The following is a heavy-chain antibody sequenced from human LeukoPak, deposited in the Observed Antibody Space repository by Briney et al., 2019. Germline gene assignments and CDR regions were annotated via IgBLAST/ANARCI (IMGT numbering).Heavy chain of an antibody. CDR1: GYTFTGYY. CDR3: ARGPNGAAAGPDFDY. CDR2: INAGNGNT. V-gene: IGHV1-3*03. J-gene: IGHJ4*02. D-gene: IGHD6-13*01. Sequence: ASVKVSCKASGYTFTGYYMHWVRQAPGQGLEWMGWINAGNGNTKYSQEFQGRVTITRDTSASTAYMELSSLGSEDMAVYYCARGPNGAAAGPDFDYWGQGTLVTVSS.